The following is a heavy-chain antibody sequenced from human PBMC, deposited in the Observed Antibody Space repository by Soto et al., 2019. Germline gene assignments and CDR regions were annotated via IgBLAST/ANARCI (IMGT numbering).Heavy chain of an antibody. CDR1: GGTFSSYA. D-gene: IGHD2-2*01. V-gene: IGHV1-69*01. CDR3: AGRCDSTSCLAHFDY. J-gene: IGHJ4*02. CDR2: IIPIFSTP. Sequence: QVQLVQSGAEVKKPGSSVKVSCKASGGTFSSYAISWVRQAPGQGLEWMGGIIPIFSTPNYAQKFQGGVTNTADESRSRAYMGRSSLRSEDTAVYYCAGRCDSTSCLAHFDYWGQGTLVTVSS.